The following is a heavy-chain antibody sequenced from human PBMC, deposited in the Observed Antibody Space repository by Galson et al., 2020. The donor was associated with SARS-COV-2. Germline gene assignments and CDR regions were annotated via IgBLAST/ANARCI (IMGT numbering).Heavy chain of an antibody. V-gene: IGHV3-30*18. J-gene: IGHJ4*02. Sequence: GESLKISCAASGFTFSSYGMHWVRQAPGKGLEWVAVISYDGSNKYYADSVKGRFTISRDNSKNTLYLQMNSLRAEDTAVYYCAKDWANLYGDLVGYFDYWGQGTLVTVSS. CDR3: AKDWANLYGDLVGYFDY. D-gene: IGHD4-17*01. CDR2: ISYDGSNK. CDR1: GFTFSSYG.